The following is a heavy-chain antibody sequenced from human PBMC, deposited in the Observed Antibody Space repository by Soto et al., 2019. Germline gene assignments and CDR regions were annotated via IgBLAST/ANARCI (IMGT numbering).Heavy chain of an antibody. Sequence: GGSLRLSCSASGFTFSSYAMHWVRQAPGKGLEYVSAISSNGGSTYYADSVNGRFTISRDNSKNTLYLQMSSLRADDTAVYYCVKVRDSSSFGAFDIWGQGTMVTVSS. V-gene: IGHV3-64D*06. CDR1: GFTFSSYA. CDR3: VKVRDSSSFGAFDI. J-gene: IGHJ3*02. D-gene: IGHD6-6*01. CDR2: ISSNGGST.